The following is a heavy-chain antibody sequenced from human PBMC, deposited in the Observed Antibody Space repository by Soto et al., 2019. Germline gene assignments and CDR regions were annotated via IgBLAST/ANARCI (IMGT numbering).Heavy chain of an antibody. CDR1: GFTFSDYD. D-gene: IGHD4-17*01. J-gene: IGHJ4*02. CDR2: LSYDGSTN. V-gene: IGHV3-30*03. CDR3: ATKRSVHGEN. Sequence: QVQLVESGGGVVQPGRSLRLSCAASGFTFSDYDMHWVRQAPGKGLEWVAVLSYDGSTNHYADSLKGRFTISRDNSKSTLFRQMNGLRAEDTAVYDGATKRSVHGENWGQGTLVTVSS.